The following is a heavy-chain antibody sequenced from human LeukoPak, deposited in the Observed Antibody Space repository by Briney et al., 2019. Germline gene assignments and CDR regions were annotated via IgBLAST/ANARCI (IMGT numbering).Heavy chain of an antibody. D-gene: IGHD3-10*01. CDR3: ARLFEFVEPPRYYYGMDV. CDR2: IYYSGST. V-gene: IGHV4-59*08. CDR1: GASISSYY. Sequence: PSETLSLTCTVSGASISSYYWSWIRQPPGKGLEWIGYIYYSGSTNYNPSLKSRVTISVDTSKNQFSLKLSSVTAADTAVYYCARLFEFVEPPRYYYGMDVWGQGTTVTVSS. J-gene: IGHJ6*02.